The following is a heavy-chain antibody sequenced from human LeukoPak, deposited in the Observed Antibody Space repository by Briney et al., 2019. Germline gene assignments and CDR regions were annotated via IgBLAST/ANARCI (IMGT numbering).Heavy chain of an antibody. V-gene: IGHV4-34*01. Sequence: SETLFLTCAVYGGSFSGYYWSWIRQPPGKGLEWIGEINHSGSTNYNPSLKSRVTISVDTSKNQFSLKLSSVTAADTAVYYCARGDYVWGSYRSLFDYWGQGTLVTVSS. CDR1: GGSFSGYY. J-gene: IGHJ4*02. CDR2: INHSGST. D-gene: IGHD3-16*02. CDR3: ARGDYVWGSYRSLFDY.